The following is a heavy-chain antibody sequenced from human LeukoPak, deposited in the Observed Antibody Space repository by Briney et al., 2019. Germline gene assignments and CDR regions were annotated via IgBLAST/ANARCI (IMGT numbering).Heavy chain of an antibody. CDR2: INHGGST. D-gene: IGHD2-21*01. J-gene: IGHJ5*02. Sequence: SETLSLTCAVSGGSFSGHYWNWIRQPPGKGLEWIGEINHGGSTNYNPSLKSRVTISVDTSKNQFSLKLSSVTAADTAVYYCARQHQDWFDPWGQGTLVTVST. CDR1: GGSFSGHY. V-gene: IGHV4-34*01. CDR3: ARQHQDWFDP.